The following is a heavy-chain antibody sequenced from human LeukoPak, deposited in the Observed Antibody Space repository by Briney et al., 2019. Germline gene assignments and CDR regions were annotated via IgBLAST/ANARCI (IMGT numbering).Heavy chain of an antibody. Sequence: SETLSLTCTVSGGSISSYYWSWIRQPPGKGLEWIGYIYYSGSTNYNPSLKSRVTISVDTSKNQFSLKLSSVTAADTAVYYRARYDFWRSRSFDYWGQGTLVTVSS. D-gene: IGHD3-3*01. J-gene: IGHJ4*02. CDR2: IYYSGST. CDR3: ARYDFWRSRSFDY. CDR1: GGSISSYY. V-gene: IGHV4-59*01.